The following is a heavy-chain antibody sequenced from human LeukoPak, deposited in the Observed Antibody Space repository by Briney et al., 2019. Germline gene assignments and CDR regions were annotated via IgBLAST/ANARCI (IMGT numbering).Heavy chain of an antibody. D-gene: IGHD3-10*01. CDR3: AKDIVPKILGANYYYYMDV. V-gene: IGHV3-43D*03. Sequence: PGGSLRLSCGPSVFTLDDYGMHWVGQAPGKGLEGVSLFSWDGVSTYYADSAKARFTTSRDNRKNSLYLQTNSLRAEDTALYYCAKDIVPKILGANYYYYMDVWGKGTTVTVSS. CDR1: VFTLDDYG. J-gene: IGHJ6*03. CDR2: FSWDGVST.